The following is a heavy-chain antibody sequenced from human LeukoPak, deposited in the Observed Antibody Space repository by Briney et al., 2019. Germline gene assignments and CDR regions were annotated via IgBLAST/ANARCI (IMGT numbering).Heavy chain of an antibody. CDR2: ISGSGGSK. V-gene: IGHV3-23*01. D-gene: IGHD2-15*01. J-gene: IGHJ4*02. Sequence: PGGTLRLSCAASGFTFSDYGMRWLRQAPGKGLEWVSAISGSGGSKYYADSVKGRFTISRDNSKNTLYLQMNSLRAEDTAVYYCGKEGPARYCSGGSCYVDYWGQGTLVTVSS. CDR1: GFTFSDYG. CDR3: GKEGPARYCSGGSCYVDY.